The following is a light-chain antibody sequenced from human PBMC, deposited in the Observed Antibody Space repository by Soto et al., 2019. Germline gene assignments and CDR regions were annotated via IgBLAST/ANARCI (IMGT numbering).Light chain of an antibody. CDR3: QQYYSTPPT. Sequence: DIVMTQSPDSLAVSLCESASINCKSSQSVLYSSNNKNYLAWYQQKPGQPPKLLIYWASTRESGVPDRFSGSGSGTDFTLTISSLQAEDVAVYYCQQYYSTPPTFGQGTRLEIK. J-gene: IGKJ5*01. CDR2: WAS. V-gene: IGKV4-1*01. CDR1: QSVLYSSNNKNY.